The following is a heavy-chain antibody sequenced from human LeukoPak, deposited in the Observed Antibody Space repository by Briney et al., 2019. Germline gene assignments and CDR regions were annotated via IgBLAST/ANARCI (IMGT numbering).Heavy chain of an antibody. CDR2: INPNNGGT. Sequence: GASVKVSCKASGYTFTGYYMHWVRQAPGQGLEWMGWINPNNGGTNYAQKFQGRVTMTRDTSISTAYMELSRLRSDDTAVYYCAREPHYGDDNDAFDIWGRGTMVTVSS. V-gene: IGHV1-2*02. CDR1: GYTFTGYY. J-gene: IGHJ3*02. CDR3: AREPHYGDDNDAFDI. D-gene: IGHD4-17*01.